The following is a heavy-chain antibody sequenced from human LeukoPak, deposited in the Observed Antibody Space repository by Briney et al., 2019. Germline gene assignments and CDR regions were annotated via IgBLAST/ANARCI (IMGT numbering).Heavy chain of an antibody. CDR3: TRLDEYSSSSRYYGMDV. Sequence: SVKVSCKASGGTFSSYGISWVRQAPGQGLEWMGGIIPIFGTANYAQKFQGRVTITADESTSTAYMELSSLRSEDTAVYYCTRLDEYSSSSRYYGMDVWGQGTTVTVSS. D-gene: IGHD6-6*01. V-gene: IGHV1-69*13. CDR1: GGTFSSYG. J-gene: IGHJ6*02. CDR2: IIPIFGTA.